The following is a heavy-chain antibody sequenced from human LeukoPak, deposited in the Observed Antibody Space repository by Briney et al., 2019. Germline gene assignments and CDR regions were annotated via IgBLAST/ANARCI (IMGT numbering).Heavy chain of an antibody. CDR1: GFTFSSYA. V-gene: IGHV3-23*01. D-gene: IGHD4-23*01. Sequence: GGSLRLSCAASGFTFSSYAMSWVRQAPGKGLEWVSAISGSGGSTYYADSVKGRFTISRDNSKNTLYLQMNSLRAEDTAVYYCAKDQPYLVTHRGYFDYWGQGTLVTVSS. J-gene: IGHJ4*02. CDR3: AKDQPYLVTHRGYFDY. CDR2: ISGSGGST.